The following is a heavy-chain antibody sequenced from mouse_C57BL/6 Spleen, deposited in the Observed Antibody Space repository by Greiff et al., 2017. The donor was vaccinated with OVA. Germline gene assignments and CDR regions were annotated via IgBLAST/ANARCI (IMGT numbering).Heavy chain of an antibody. J-gene: IGHJ3*01. Sequence: QVQLQQSGPGLVQPSQSLSITCTVSGFSLTSYGVHCVRQSPGKGLEWLGVIWRGGSTDYNAAFISRLSISKDNSKSKVFFKMNSLQADDTARYCCYYSNYGLAYWGQGTLVTVSA. V-gene: IGHV2-2*01. CDR2: IWRGGST. D-gene: IGHD2-5*01. CDR1: GFSLTSYG. CDR3: YYSNYGLAY.